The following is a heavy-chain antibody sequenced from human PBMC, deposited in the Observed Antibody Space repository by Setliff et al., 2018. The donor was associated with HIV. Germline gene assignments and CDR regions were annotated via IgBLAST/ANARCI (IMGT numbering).Heavy chain of an antibody. CDR2: TTSNGRTT. Sequence: GGSLRLSCAASGFTFSAYAMTWVRQAPGKGLEWVSATTSNGRTTDYAESVRGRFILSRDNSGNTLYLQMTSLRAEDTAIYYCARAQGIQIWLRYFDYWGQGTLVTVSS. J-gene: IGHJ4*02. CDR3: ARAQGIQIWLRYFDY. CDR1: GFTFSAYA. V-gene: IGHV3-23*01. D-gene: IGHD5-18*01.